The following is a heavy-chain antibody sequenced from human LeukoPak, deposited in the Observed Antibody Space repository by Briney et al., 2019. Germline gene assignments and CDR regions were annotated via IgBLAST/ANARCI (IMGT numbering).Heavy chain of an antibody. Sequence: PGGSLRLSCAASGFSLSNYGMHWVRQAPGTGLEWVAALLYDGNTKHYADSVKGRFTISRDISKNTFYLQMNSLTAEDTAVYYCARDHRPEIQYYYMDVWGKGTTVAVSS. J-gene: IGHJ6*03. V-gene: IGHV3-33*01. CDR2: LLYDGNTK. CDR1: GFSLSNYG. D-gene: IGHD1-14*01. CDR3: ARDHRPEIQYYYMDV.